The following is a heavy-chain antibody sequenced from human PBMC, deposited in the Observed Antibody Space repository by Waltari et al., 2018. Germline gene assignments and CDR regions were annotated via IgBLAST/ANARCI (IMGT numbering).Heavy chain of an antibody. CDR3: AQDQRSYGDFFFDY. V-gene: IGHV3-23*01. D-gene: IGHD4-17*01. J-gene: IGHJ4*02. CDR2: SSVGGDRT. CDR1: GVRFSSYS. Sequence: EEHLLESGGDLVQPGGSLRLSCRAAGVRFSSYSMIWVRQASGRGHGWVAASSVGGDRTNYADSVRGRWTISRDNAKNTRYLQMNFLRAEDTATYYCAQDQRSYGDFFFDYWGQGTPVTVSS.